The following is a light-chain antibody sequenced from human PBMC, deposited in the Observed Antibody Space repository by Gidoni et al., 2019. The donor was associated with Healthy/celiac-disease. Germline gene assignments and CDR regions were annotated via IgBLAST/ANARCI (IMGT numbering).Light chain of an antibody. CDR1: GIGRFLVINL. J-gene: IGKJ4*01. V-gene: IGKV3-15*01. CDR2: QAS. Sequence: DMVLTESPAAWAVSPGQRATITCRASGIGRFLVINLILWYQPKPGQPPNLLIYQASNKDTGAPASFSGSGSGTDFTLTINPVEANDTANYYCLQSKNFPPLTFGGGTKVEIK. CDR3: LQSKNFPPLT.